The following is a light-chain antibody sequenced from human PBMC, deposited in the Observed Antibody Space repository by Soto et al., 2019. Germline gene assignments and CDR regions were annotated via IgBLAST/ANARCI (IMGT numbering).Light chain of an antibody. Sequence: EIVMTQSPATLSVPEGERATLSCRASQSVSSHLACYQQKAGQAPRLLIYDASTRATGVPARFSGGGSGTEFTLTITSLQSEDFAVYWCQQYNNWPLPFGPGTRLEI. J-gene: IGKJ5*01. CDR2: DAS. CDR3: QQYNNWPLP. V-gene: IGKV3D-15*01. CDR1: QSVSSH.